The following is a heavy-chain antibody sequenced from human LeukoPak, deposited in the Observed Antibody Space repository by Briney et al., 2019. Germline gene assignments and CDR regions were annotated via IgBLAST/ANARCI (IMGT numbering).Heavy chain of an antibody. CDR2: VSTI. V-gene: IGHV3-11*01. D-gene: IGHD3-22*01. CDR3: ARDNLSYYYDSSGYYVFDY. Sequence: VSTIYYADSLKGRFTISRDNAKNSLYLQMNSLRAEDTAAYYCARDNLSYYYDSSGYYVFDYWGQGTLVTVSS. J-gene: IGHJ4*02.